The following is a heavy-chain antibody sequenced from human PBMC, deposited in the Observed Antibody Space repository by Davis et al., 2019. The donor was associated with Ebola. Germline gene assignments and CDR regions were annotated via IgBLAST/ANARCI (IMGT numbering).Heavy chain of an antibody. Sequence: GGSLRLSCAASGFTFSSYSMNWVRQAPGKGLEWVSSISSSSSYIYYADSVKGRFTISRDNAKNSLYLQMSSLRSEDTAVYYCARDSKDVGFFGMDVWGQGTTVTVSS. D-gene: IGHD2-15*01. CDR1: GFTFSSYS. CDR3: ARDSKDVGFFGMDV. V-gene: IGHV3-21*04. CDR2: ISSSSSYI. J-gene: IGHJ6*02.